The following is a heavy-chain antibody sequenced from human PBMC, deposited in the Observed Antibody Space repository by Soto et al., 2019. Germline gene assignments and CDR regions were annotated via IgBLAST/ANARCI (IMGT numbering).Heavy chain of an antibody. CDR2: INSDGSTT. V-gene: IGHV3-74*01. CDR1: GFTFSSYW. D-gene: IGHD1-1*01. Sequence: GGSLRLSCAASGFTFSSYWMRWVRQAPGKGLVWVSRINSDGSTTSYADSVKGRFTISRDNAKNTLYLQMNSLRADDMAVYYCARRGMSTTDYWGQGILVTVSS. CDR3: ARRGMSTTDY. J-gene: IGHJ4*02.